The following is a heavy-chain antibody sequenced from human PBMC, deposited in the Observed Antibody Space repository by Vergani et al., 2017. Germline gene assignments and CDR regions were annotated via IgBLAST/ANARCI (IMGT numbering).Heavy chain of an antibody. CDR3: ATIGYRRWGYYFDY. CDR1: GGSISGVSYY. J-gene: IGHJ4*02. CDR2: IYYSGRT. V-gene: IGHV4-61*02. D-gene: IGHD2-2*02. Sequence: QVQLQESGPGLVKPSQSLSLPCTVSGGSISGVSYYLSWVRQPAGKGLEWMWRIYYSGRTDYNPSLESLVTISVDTSKNTFSLRLNSVTAADTSVYYCATIGYRRWGYYFDYWGQGILVTVSS.